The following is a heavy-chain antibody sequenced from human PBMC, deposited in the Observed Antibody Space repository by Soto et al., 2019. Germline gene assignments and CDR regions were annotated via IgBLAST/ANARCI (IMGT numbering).Heavy chain of an antibody. CDR3: ARDGYTVTTNYHYAMDV. CDR1: GFIFSNYH. D-gene: IGHD4-17*01. V-gene: IGHV3-48*03. CDR2: IHSGGSRI. J-gene: IGHJ6*02. Sequence: XGSLRLSFAASGFIFSNYHMNWVGQAPGKGLEWVSYIHSGGSRIYYADSVKGRFTISRDNAKNSLYLQMNSLRAEDTAVYYCARDGYTVTTNYHYAMDVWGQGTTVTVSS.